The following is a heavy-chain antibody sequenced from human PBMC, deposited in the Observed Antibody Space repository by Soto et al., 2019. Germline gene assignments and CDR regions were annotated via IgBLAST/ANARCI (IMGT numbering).Heavy chain of an antibody. CDR2: FYPEDGET. D-gene: IGHD3-3*01. J-gene: IGHJ6*02. Sequence: ASVKLSCTFSGSTLTELSMHWVRKAHGQLLEWMGGFYPEDGETIYAQKFQGRVTMTEDTSTDTAYMELSSLRSEDTAVYYCATHPLFPTGAPYLRFLEWYLLAPYYYYGMDGWGQGTTVSVS. CDR3: ATHPLFPTGAPYLRFLEWYLLAPYYYYGMDG. V-gene: IGHV1-24*01. CDR1: GSTLTELS.